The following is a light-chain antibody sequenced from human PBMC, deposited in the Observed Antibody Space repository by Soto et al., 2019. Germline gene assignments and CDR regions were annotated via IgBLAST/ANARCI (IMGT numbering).Light chain of an antibody. CDR2: EVS. CDR3: SSYAVNRTYV. J-gene: IGLJ1*01. Sequence: QSALTQPASVSGTLGQSITISCTGTSSDVGGYNYVSWYQQHPDKAPKLIISEVSDRPSGVSHRFSGSKTGNTASLTISGLLAEDEADYYCSSYAVNRTYVXGSGTRSPS. CDR1: SSDVGGYNY. V-gene: IGLV2-14*01.